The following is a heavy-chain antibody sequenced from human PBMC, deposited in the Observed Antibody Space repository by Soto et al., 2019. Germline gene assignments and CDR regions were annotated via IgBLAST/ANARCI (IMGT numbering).Heavy chain of an antibody. CDR3: ARGSRDSDPGSRIFDL. D-gene: IGHD3-10*01. CDR2: TTDPDGDR. CDR1: GITFSSRA. Sequence: PGGSLRLSCVASGITFSSRAMSWVRQSPGEGLEWVSTTTDPDGDRKYADSVRGRFTIPRDNPKNTRDLQMSSLRAEDSAVYFCARGSRDSDPGSRIFDLWGRGTRVTVSS. J-gene: IGHJ4*02. V-gene: IGHV3-23*01.